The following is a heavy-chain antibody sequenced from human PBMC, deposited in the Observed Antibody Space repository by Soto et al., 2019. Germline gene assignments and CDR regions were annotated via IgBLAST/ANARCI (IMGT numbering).Heavy chain of an antibody. D-gene: IGHD1-26*01. V-gene: IGHV1-69*13. CDR1: GGTFSSYA. Sequence: SVKVSCKASGGTFSSYAISWVRQAPGQGLEWMGGIIPIFGTANYAQKFQGRVTITADESTSTAYMELSSLRSEDTAVYYCAREVGATPFQYYFDYWGQGTLVTVSS. J-gene: IGHJ4*02. CDR2: IIPIFGTA. CDR3: AREVGATPFQYYFDY.